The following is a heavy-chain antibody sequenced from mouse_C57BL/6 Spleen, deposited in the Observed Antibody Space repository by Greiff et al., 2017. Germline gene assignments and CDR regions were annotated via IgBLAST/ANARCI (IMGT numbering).Heavy chain of an antibody. J-gene: IGHJ4*01. D-gene: IGHD2-10*01. CDR3: AKERPSYSIRRGAMDY. Sequence: QVQLQQPGAELVKPGASVKLSCKASGYTFTSYWMHWVKQRPGQGLEWIGMIHPNSGSTNYNEKFKSKATLTVDKSSSTAYMQLSSLTSEDSAVYYCAKERPSYSIRRGAMDYWGQGTSVTVSS. V-gene: IGHV1-64*01. CDR1: GYTFTSYW. CDR2: IHPNSGST.